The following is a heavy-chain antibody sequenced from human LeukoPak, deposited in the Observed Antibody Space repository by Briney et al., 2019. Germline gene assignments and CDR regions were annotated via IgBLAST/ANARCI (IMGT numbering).Heavy chain of an antibody. D-gene: IGHD1-14*01. J-gene: IGHJ6*03. CDR2: INHGGVT. V-gene: IGHV4-34*01. CDR3: ARGRNWQTFYHYYMDV. CDR1: GGSFSGHY. Sequence: SETLSLTCGVSGGSFSGHYWTWLRQTPGKGLEWMGEINHGGVTNYNPSLKSRVSISIDTSTNEISLNMSSVTAADTGIYYCARGRNWQTFYHYYMDVWSKGATVTVS.